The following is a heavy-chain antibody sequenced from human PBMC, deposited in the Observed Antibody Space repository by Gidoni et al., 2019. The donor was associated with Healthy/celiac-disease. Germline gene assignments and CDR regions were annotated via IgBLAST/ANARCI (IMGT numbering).Heavy chain of an antibody. CDR2: IHYDGSST. Sequence: QVVLVESGGGVVQPGGSLRLSCAPSGFTFSDLGMHWVRQAPGKGLEWVAFIHYDGSSTYYADSVKGRFGISRDNTKSMLFLQMSRLRVEDTAVYFCALFQLWPILGSWGQGTLVTVSS. J-gene: IGHJ4*02. CDR3: ALFQLWPILGS. D-gene: IGHD1-1*01. V-gene: IGHV3-30*02. CDR1: GFTFSDLG.